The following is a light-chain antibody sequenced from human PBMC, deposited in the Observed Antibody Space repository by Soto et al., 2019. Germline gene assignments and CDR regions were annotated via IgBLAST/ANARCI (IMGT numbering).Light chain of an antibody. CDR1: SSDVGGYNY. CDR2: EVS. Sequence: QSALTQPPSASGSPGQSVTISCTGTSSDVGGYNYVSWYQQHPGKAPKGMIYEVSKRPSWVPDRFSGSKSGNTASLTVSGLQAEDEADYYCSSYAGSNNWVFGGGTKVTVL. CDR3: SSYAGSNNWV. J-gene: IGLJ3*02. V-gene: IGLV2-8*01.